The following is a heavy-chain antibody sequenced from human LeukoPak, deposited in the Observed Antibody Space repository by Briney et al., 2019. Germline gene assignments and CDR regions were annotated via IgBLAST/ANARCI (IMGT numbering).Heavy chain of an antibody. Sequence: GGSLRLSCVASGFNFSSYWMSWIRQAPGKGLEWVANIKQDGSEKYYVDSVKGRFTISRDNAKNSLYLQMNSLRAEDTAVYYCSRQTRRDGYNYDYWGQGTLVTVSS. J-gene: IGHJ4*02. CDR3: SRQTRRDGYNYDY. V-gene: IGHV3-7*01. D-gene: IGHD5-24*01. CDR2: IKQDGSEK. CDR1: GFNFSSYW.